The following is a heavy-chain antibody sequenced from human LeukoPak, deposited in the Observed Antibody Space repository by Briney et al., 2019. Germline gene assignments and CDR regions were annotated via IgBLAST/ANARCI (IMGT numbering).Heavy chain of an antibody. CDR2: ISGSGGST. Sequence: GGSLRLSCTASGFTFSSYAMSWVRQAPGKGLEWVSAISGSGGSTYYADSVKGRFTISRDNSKNTLYLQMNSLRAEDTAVYYCAKYPRVIVLMRGGDYYYMDVWGKGTTVTVSS. CDR1: GFTFSSYA. J-gene: IGHJ6*03. V-gene: IGHV3-23*01. CDR3: AKYPRVIVLMRGGDYYYMDV. D-gene: IGHD2-8*01.